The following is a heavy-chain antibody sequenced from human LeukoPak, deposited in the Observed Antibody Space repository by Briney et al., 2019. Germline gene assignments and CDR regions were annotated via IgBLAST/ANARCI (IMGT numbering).Heavy chain of an antibody. CDR2: INPSGGST. CDR1: RYTLTNYY. D-gene: IGHD2-15*01. Sequence: ASVTVSYKPSRYTLTNYYMLWVRQAPGQGLEWTGIINPSGGSTRYAQKFQGRVTMTRDTSTSTVYMELSSLRSEDTAVYYCAREDIVVGVAATPCPCDPWGQGTLVTVSS. V-gene: IGHV1-46*01. CDR3: AREDIVVGVAATPCPCDP. J-gene: IGHJ5*02.